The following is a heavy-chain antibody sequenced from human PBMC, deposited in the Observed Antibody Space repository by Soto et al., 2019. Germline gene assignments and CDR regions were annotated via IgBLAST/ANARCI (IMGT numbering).Heavy chain of an antibody. CDR3: ARVAIASGGVIAVTYALDV. CDR1: GFMFRSYV. D-gene: IGHD3-16*02. V-gene: IGHV3-48*02. CDR2: ITSSGSTI. J-gene: IGHJ6*02. Sequence: GGSLRLSCAASGFMFRSYVMSWVRQAPGKGLEWVSFITSSGSTIYYADSVKGRFTVSRDNAKNSLFLQMNSLRDEDTAVYYCARVAIASGGVIAVTYALDVWGQGTTVTVSS.